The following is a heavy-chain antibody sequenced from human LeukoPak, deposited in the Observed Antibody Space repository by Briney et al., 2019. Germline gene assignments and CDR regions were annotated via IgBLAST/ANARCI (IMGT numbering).Heavy chain of an antibody. CDR1: GGTSSSYA. CDR3: AREPHYDILTGYYTDY. V-gene: IGHV1-69*13. CDR2: IIPIFGTA. D-gene: IGHD3-9*01. J-gene: IGHJ4*02. Sequence: SVKVSCKASGGTSSSYAISWVRQAPGQGLEWMGGIIPIFGTANYAQKFQGRVTITADESTSTAYMELSSLRSGDTAVYYCAREPHYDILTGYYTDYWGQGTLVTVSS.